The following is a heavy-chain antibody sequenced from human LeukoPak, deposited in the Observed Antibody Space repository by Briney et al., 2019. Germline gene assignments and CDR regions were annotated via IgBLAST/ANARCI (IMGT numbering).Heavy chain of an antibody. V-gene: IGHV4-39*01. J-gene: IGHJ3*02. Sequence: NPSETLSLTCTVSGGSISSSDNYWGWIRQPPGKGLEWIGSIYYSGSTNYNPSLKSRVTVSVDTSKNQFSLKLSSVTAADTAVYYCARGADSFDIWGQGTMVTVSS. CDR3: ARGADSFDI. CDR1: GGSISSSDNY. CDR2: IYYSGST.